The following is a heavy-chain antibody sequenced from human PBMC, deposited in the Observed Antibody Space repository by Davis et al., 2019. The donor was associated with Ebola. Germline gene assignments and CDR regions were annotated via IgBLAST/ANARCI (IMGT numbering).Heavy chain of an antibody. Sequence: GASLKISCAASGFTFSSYGMHWVRQAPGKGLEWVAIISYDGSSKYYADSVKGRFTISRDNSKNTLCLQMDSLRAEDTAVYHCAKDWDHYGPQYWGQGTLVTVSS. CDR3: AKDWDHYGPQY. D-gene: IGHD4-17*01. CDR1: GFTFSSYG. V-gene: IGHV3-30*18. CDR2: ISYDGSSK. J-gene: IGHJ4*02.